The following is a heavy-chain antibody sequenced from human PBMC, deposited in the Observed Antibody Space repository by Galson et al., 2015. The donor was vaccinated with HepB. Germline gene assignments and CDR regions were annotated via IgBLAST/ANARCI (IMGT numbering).Heavy chain of an antibody. Sequence: SVKVSCKASGGTFSSYVIFWVRQAPGQGLEWMGGIIPMYDIGNYAQKFQDRVTITADKSTSTAYMELSSLRSDDTAMYYCARAREEYTSSSGLSLWGQGTLVTVSP. J-gene: IGHJ4*02. CDR3: ARAREEYTSSSGLSL. D-gene: IGHD6-6*01. CDR2: IIPMYDIG. V-gene: IGHV1-69*10. CDR1: GGTFSSYV.